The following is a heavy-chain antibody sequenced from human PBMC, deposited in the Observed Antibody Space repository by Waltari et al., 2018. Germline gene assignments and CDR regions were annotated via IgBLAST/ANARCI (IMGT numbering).Heavy chain of an antibody. D-gene: IGHD4-17*01. V-gene: IGHV4-59*01. J-gene: IGHJ6*02. CDR3: ARAGLHSYGMDV. CDR1: GGSISSYY. Sequence: QVQLQESGPGLVKPSETLSLTCTVSGGSISSYYWSWLRQPPGKGLEWIGYIYYRGSTNYNPSLKSRVTRSVDTSKNQFSLKLSSVTAADTAVYYCARAGLHSYGMDVWGQGTTVTVSS. CDR2: IYYRGST.